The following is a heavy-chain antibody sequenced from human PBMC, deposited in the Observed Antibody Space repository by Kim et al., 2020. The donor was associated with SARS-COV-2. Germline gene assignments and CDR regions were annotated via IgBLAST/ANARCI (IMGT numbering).Heavy chain of an antibody. CDR2: INGDGSET. CDR3: ARKDCSGGSCAFAP. Sequence: GGSLRLSCVASGFTFSSYWMHWVRQAPGKGLMWVSRINGDGSETAYADPVKGRFTISRDNAKNTLYLQMNNLRADDLAVYYCARKDCSGGSCAFAPWGQGTLETV. J-gene: IGHJ5*02. CDR1: GFTFSSYW. D-gene: IGHD2-15*01. V-gene: IGHV3-74*01.